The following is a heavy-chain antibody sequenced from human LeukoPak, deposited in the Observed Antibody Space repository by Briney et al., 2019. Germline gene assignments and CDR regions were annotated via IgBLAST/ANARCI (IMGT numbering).Heavy chain of an antibody. D-gene: IGHD4/OR15-4a*01. CDR3: ARGPAYGDRSDYLDH. CDR1: GFFFSDYW. J-gene: IGHJ4*02. V-gene: IGHV3-7*04. Sequence: GGSLRLSCAASGFFFSDYWMSWVRQVPGKGLEWVADIKKDGSEKNELDSVKGRFTISRDNAKNSLDLQLSSLKVEDTAVYFCARGPAYGDRSDYLDHWGPGILVTVSS. CDR2: IKKDGSEK.